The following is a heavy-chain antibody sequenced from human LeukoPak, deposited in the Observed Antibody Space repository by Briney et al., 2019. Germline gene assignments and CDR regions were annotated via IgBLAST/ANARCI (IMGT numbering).Heavy chain of an antibody. V-gene: IGHV1-8*02. CDR2: MNPNSGNT. D-gene: IGHD1-26*01. Sequence: ASVKVSCKASGYTFTSYDINWVRQATGQGLEWMGWMNPNSGNTGYAQKFQGRVTMTRNTSISTAYMELSSLRSEDTAVYYCARVQWELKTTFYYYYYMDVWGKGTTVTISS. CDR3: ARVQWELKTTFYYYYYMDV. CDR1: GYTFTSYD. J-gene: IGHJ6*03.